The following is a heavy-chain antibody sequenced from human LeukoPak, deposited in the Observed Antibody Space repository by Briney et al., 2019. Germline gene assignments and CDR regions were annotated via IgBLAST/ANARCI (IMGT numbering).Heavy chain of an antibody. D-gene: IGHD3-22*01. CDR2: MSESGSST. CDR3: AKDLYDSSGSRYDY. V-gene: IGHV3-23*01. Sequence: GGSLRLSCAASGFTFSNYAMSWVRQAPGKGLEWVAAMSESGSSTWYADSVKGRLTISRDNSKNTLFLQMNSLRAEDAAVYYCAKDLYDSSGSRYDYWGQGTLVTVSS. CDR1: GFTFSNYA. J-gene: IGHJ4*02.